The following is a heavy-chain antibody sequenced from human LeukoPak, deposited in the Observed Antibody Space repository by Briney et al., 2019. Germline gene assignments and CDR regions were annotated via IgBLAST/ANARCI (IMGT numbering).Heavy chain of an antibody. D-gene: IGHD1-14*01. V-gene: IGHV3-30*04. CDR1: GFTFSSYA. Sequence: GGSLRLSCAASGFTFSSYAMHWVRQAPGKGLEWVAVLSYDGSNKYYADSVKGRFIISRDNSKNTLYLQMNSLRAEDTAVYYCARDHNGYFQHWGQGTLVTVSS. J-gene: IGHJ1*01. CDR2: LSYDGSNK. CDR3: ARDHNGYFQH.